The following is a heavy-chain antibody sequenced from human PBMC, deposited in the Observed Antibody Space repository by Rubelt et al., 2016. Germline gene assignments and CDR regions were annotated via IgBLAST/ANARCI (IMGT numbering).Heavy chain of an antibody. D-gene: IGHD3-10*01. CDR2: ISAYNGNT. J-gene: IGHJ4*02. V-gene: IGHV1-18*01. Sequence: QVQLVQSGAEVKKPGASVKVSCKASGYTFTSYGISWVRQAPGQGLEWMGWISAYNGNTNYAQKVQGRVTSTTDTSTSTAYIELRSLRSDDTAVYYCARDPLPVRGVIMTPTHWGQGTLVTVSS. CDR1: GYTFTSYG. CDR3: ARDPLPVRGVIMTPTH.